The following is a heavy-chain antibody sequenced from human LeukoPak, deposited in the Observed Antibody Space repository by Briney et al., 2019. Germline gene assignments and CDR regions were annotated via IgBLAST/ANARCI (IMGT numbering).Heavy chain of an antibody. CDR1: GYTFTTYH. D-gene: IGHD2-15*01. J-gene: IGHJ5*02. CDR3: ATERSGGTWFDP. Sequence: GASVKVSCKASGYTFTTYHMHWVRQAPGQGLEWVGMIDTSDGNTNYAQKFLDRVTMTRDTSTSTVYMELSGLRSYDTVVYYCATERSGGTWFDPWGQGTLVTVSP. V-gene: IGHV1-46*01. CDR2: IDTSDGNT.